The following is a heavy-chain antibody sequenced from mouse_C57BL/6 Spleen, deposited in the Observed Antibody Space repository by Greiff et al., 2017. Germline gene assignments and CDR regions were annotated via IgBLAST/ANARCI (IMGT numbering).Heavy chain of an antibody. CDR2: IYPRSGNT. CDR1: GYTFTSYG. Sequence: VQRVESGAELARPGASVKLSCKASGYTFTSYGISWVKQRTGQGIEWIGEIYPRSGNTYYNEKFKGKATLTADKSSSTAYMELRSLTSEDSAVYFCARSDYDDWFAYWGQGTLVTFSA. J-gene: IGHJ3*01. CDR3: ARSDYDDWFAY. D-gene: IGHD2-4*01. V-gene: IGHV1-81*01.